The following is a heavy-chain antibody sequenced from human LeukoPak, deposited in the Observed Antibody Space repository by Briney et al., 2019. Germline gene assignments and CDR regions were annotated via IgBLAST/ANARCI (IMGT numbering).Heavy chain of an antibody. J-gene: IGHJ4*02. CDR2: INHSGST. D-gene: IGHD3-10*01. Sequence: SETLSLTCAVYGGSFSGYYWSWIRQPPGKGLEWIGEINHSGSTNYNPSLKSRVTISVDTSKNQFSLKLSSVTAADTAVYYCARDRGSGSYNIVPHSVFDYWGQGTLVTVSS. CDR1: GGSFSGYY. CDR3: ARDRGSGSYNIVPHSVFDY. V-gene: IGHV4-34*01.